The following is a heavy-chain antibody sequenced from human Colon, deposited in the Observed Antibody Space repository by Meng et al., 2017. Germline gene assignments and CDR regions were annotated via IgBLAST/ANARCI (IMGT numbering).Heavy chain of an antibody. D-gene: IGHD3-10*01. CDR1: GGSFRVNH. V-gene: IGHV4-34*02. CDR2: INHDGNT. CDR3: ARNEIKYYFGSSNYRSYNYFDP. J-gene: IGHJ5*01. Sequence: VPLQHGGPGLLNPSEPLSSPWAVYGGSFRVNHWSWVRQPPGKGLEWIGEINHDGNTNYNPSLKSRVTISVDTSKNQFSLTLRSVTAADTAVYYCARNEIKYYFGSSNYRSYNYFDPWGQGTLVTVSS.